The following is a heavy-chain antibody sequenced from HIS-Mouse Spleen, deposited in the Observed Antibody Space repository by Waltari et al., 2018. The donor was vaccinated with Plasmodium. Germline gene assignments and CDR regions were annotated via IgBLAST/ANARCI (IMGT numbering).Heavy chain of an antibody. V-gene: IGHV3-30-3*01. D-gene: IGHD5-12*01. CDR1: GFTFSRYA. Sequence: QVQLVESGGGVVQPGRSLRLSWAASGFTFSRYAMPWVRPAPGKGLEWVAVISYDGSNKYYADSVKGRFTISRDNSKNTLYLQMNSLRAEDTAVYYCAREDGGGIVATITRVADWFDPWGQGTLVTVSS. CDR2: ISYDGSNK. J-gene: IGHJ5*02. CDR3: AREDGGGIVATITRVADWFDP.